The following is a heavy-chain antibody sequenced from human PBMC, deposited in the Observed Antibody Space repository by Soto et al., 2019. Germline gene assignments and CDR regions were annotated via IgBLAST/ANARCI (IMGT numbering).Heavy chain of an antibody. D-gene: IGHD3-22*01. CDR3: ARVSTGYYDSSGYYAFDY. J-gene: IGHJ4*02. CDR1: GGSISSGDYY. CDR2: IYYSGST. V-gene: IGHV4-30-4*01. Sequence: SETLSLTXTVSGGSISSGDYYWSWIRQPPGKGLEWIGYIYYSGSTYYNPSLKSRVTISVDTSKNQFSLKLSSVTAADTAVYYCARVSTGYYDSSGYYAFDYWGQGTLVTVSS.